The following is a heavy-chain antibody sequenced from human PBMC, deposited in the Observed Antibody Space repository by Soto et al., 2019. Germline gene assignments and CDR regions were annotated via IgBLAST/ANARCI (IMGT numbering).Heavy chain of an antibody. Sequence: GGSLRLSCSVFGFTLSSYAMHWVRQAPGKGLQYVSSMSSNGGSTYYADSVKSRFTISRDNSKNTLYLQMNSLRVEDTAVYYCVKDRYVDYWGQGTLVTVSS. CDR3: VKDRYVDY. CDR2: MSSNGGST. V-gene: IGHV3-64D*06. CDR1: GFTLSSYA. J-gene: IGHJ4*02.